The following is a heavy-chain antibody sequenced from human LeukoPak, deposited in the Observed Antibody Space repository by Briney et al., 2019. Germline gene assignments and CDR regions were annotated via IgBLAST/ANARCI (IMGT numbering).Heavy chain of an antibody. D-gene: IGHD3-22*01. CDR2: IRSKANSYAT. CDR3: TRLPSYYYDSSVD. V-gene: IGHV3-73*01. J-gene: IGHJ4*02. CDR1: GFTFSGSA. Sequence: GGSLRLSCAASGFTFSGSAMHWVRQASGKGLEWVGRIRSKANSYATAYAASVKGRFTISRDDSKNTAYLQMNSLKTEDTAVYYCTRLPSYYYDSSVDWGQGTLVTVSS.